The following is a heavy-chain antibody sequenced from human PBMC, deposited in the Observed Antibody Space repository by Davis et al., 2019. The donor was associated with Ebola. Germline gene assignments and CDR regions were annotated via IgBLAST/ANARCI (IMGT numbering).Heavy chain of an antibody. D-gene: IGHD4-23*01. J-gene: IGHJ4*02. CDR3: ARRTPPDY. V-gene: IGHV3-30*04. CDR2: ISYDGSNK. CDR1: GFTFSSYA. Sequence: PGGSLRRSCAASGFTFSSYAMHWVRQAPGKGLEWVAFISYDGSNKYYADSVKGRFTISRDNSKNTLYLQMNSLRAEDTAVYYCARRTPPDYWGQGTLVTVSS.